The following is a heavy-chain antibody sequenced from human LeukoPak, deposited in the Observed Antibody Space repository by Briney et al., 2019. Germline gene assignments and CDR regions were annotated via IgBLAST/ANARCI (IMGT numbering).Heavy chain of an antibody. CDR2: IVGGSGNT. CDR3: AADGVVVPAAILDYYYFYMDV. D-gene: IGHD2-2*02. V-gene: IGHV1-58*01. CDR1: GFTFTSSA. J-gene: IGHJ6*03. Sequence: SVKVSCKASGFTFTSSAVQWVRQARGQRLEWIGWIVGGSGNTNYAQKFQERVTITRDMSTSTAYMELSSLRSEDTAVYYCAADGVVVPAAILDYYYFYMDVWGKGTTVTVSS.